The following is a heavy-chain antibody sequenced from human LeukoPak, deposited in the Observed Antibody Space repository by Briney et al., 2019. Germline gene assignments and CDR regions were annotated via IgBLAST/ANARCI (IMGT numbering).Heavy chain of an antibody. CDR3: ARDQDVVVVAATPGDY. CDR2: ISAYNGNT. V-gene: IGHV1-18*01. Sequence: ASVKVSCKASGYTFTSYGIGWVRQAPGQGLEWMGWISAYNGNTSYAQKLQGRVTMTTDTSTSTAYMELRSLRSDDTAVYYCARDQDVVVVAATPGDYWGQGTLVTVSS. J-gene: IGHJ4*02. CDR1: GYTFTSYG. D-gene: IGHD2-15*01.